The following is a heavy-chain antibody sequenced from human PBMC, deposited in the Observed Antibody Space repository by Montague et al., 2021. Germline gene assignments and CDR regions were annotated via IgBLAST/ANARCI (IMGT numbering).Heavy chain of an antibody. J-gene: IGHJ6*03. CDR1: GYTFTSYD. V-gene: IGHV1-8*01. Sequence: SVKVSCKASGYTFTSYDINWVRQATGQGLEWMGWMNPNSGNTGYAQKFRGRVTMTRKTSISTAYMELSSLRSEDTAVYYCARVAQRYYYYYMDVWGIGTTVTVSS. CDR3: ARVAQRYYYYYMDV. CDR2: MNPNSGNT. D-gene: IGHD1/OR15-1a*01.